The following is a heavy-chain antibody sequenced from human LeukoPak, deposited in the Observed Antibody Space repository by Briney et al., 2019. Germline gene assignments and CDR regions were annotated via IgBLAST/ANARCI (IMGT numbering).Heavy chain of an antibody. CDR2: IKQDGSEK. V-gene: IGHV3-7*01. D-gene: IGHD3-3*01. J-gene: IGHJ4*02. CDR1: GFTFSSYW. CDR3: ARDQVDLWSGHYIPYFDY. Sequence: GGSLRLSCAASGFTFSSYWMSWVRQAPGKGLEWVANIKQDGSEKYYVDSVKGRFTISRDNAKNSLYLQMNSLRAEDTAVYYCARDQVDLWSGHYIPYFDYWGQGTLVTVSS.